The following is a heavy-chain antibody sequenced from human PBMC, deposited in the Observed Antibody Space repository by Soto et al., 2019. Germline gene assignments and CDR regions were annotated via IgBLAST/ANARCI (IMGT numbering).Heavy chain of an antibody. CDR1: GFTFSSYA. CDR2: ISGSGGST. V-gene: IGHV3-23*01. D-gene: IGHD3-3*01. CDR3: AKSLTLRFLEWDKYYFDY. Sequence: EVQLLESGGGLVQPGGSLRLSCAASGFTFSSYAMSWVRQAPGKGLEWVSAISGSGGSTYYADSVKGRFTISRDNSKNTLYLQMNSLRAEDTAVYYRAKSLTLRFLEWDKYYFDYWGQGTLVTVSS. J-gene: IGHJ4*02.